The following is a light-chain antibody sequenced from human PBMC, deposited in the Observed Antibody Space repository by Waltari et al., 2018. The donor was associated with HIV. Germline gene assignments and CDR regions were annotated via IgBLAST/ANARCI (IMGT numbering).Light chain of an antibody. CDR1: QTISNH. CDR3: QQSHRIPRT. Sequence: DIQMTQSPSSLSASIGDRVTITCRASQTISNHLNWYQQKPGQAPKFLIYHASNLQNGVPPRFSGSGSGTDFTLTITSLQPEDFATYYCQQSHRIPRTFGQGTTVEI. V-gene: IGKV1-39*01. J-gene: IGKJ1*01. CDR2: HAS.